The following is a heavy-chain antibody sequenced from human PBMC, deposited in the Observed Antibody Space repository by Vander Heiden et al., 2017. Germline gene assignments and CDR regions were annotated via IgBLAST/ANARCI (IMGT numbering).Heavy chain of an antibody. J-gene: IGHJ6*02. Sequence: EVQLVESGGGLVQPGGSLRLSCAASGFTFSSYSMNWVRQAPGKGLEWVSYISSSSSTIYYADSVKGRFTISRDNGKNSLYLQMNSLRDEDTALYYCASYYDTTYGMDVWGQGTTVTVSS. D-gene: IGHD3-9*01. CDR2: ISSSSSTI. CDR1: GFTFSSYS. V-gene: IGHV3-48*02. CDR3: ASYYDTTYGMDV.